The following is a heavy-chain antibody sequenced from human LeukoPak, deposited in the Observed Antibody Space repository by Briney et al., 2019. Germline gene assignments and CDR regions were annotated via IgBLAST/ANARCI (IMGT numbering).Heavy chain of an antibody. J-gene: IGHJ1*01. CDR2: IIADSGGA. D-gene: IGHD3-10*01. Sequence: GASVKVSCKASGYTFTDYFIHWVRQAPGQGPEWMGWIIADSGGANYAQKFQGRVTMTRDTSISTAYMELSRLRSDDTAVYYCATITLVRGVTRFNEYFQHWGQGTLITVSS. CDR3: ATITLVRGVTRFNEYFQH. V-gene: IGHV1-2*02. CDR1: GYTFTDYF.